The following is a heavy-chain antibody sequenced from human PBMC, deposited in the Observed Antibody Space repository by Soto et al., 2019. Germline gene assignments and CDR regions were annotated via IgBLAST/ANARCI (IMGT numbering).Heavy chain of an antibody. CDR3: ARDSHGPSLGYCSSTSCPLQHYYYHYYMAV. Sequence: GGSLRLSCAASGFTFSSYWMSWVRQAPGKGLEWVANIKQDGSEKYYVDSVKGRFTISRDNAKNSLYLQMNSLRAEDTAVYYCARDSHGPSLGYCSSTSCPLQHYYYHYYMAVWGKGTSVTVSS. CDR1: GFTFSSYW. J-gene: IGHJ6*03. CDR2: IKQDGSEK. D-gene: IGHD2-2*01. V-gene: IGHV3-7*01.